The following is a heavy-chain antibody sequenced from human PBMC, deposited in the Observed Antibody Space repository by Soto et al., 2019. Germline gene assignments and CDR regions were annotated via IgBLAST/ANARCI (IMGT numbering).Heavy chain of an antibody. D-gene: IGHD1-26*01. CDR2: INSDGSIT. J-gene: IGHJ4*02. CDR1: GFTFNTHW. Sequence: EVQLVESGGGLILPGGSLRLSCAASGFTFNTHWMHWVRQAPGKGLVWVSRINSDGSITDYADSVKGRFSISRDNPGNTLYLQMNGLSPEDTAVYDCARAMTSVGAAAKGGFWGQGTLVAVSS. CDR3: ARAMTSVGAAAKGGF. V-gene: IGHV3-74*01.